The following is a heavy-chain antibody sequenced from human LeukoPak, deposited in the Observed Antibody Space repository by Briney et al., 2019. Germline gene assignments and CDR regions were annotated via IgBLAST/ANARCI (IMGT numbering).Heavy chain of an antibody. CDR1: GGTFSSYA. V-gene: IGHV1-69*04. J-gene: IGHJ4*02. D-gene: IGHD2-15*01. CDR2: IIPILGIA. Sequence: GASVKVSCKASGGTFSSYAISWLRQAPGQGLEWMGRIIPILGIANYAQKFQGRVTITADKSTSTAYMELSSLRSEDTAVYYCAVLSGVVVVGGLDYWGQGTLVTVSS. CDR3: AVLSGVVVVGGLDY.